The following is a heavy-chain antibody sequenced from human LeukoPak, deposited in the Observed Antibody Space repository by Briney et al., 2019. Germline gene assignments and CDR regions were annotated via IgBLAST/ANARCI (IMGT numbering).Heavy chain of an antibody. CDR3: ARVGGGYCSSTSCYGGPLFDY. Sequence: GASVKVSCKASGYTFTSYDINWVRQATGQGLEWMGWMNPNSGNTGFAQKFQGRVTMTRDTSISTAYMELSSLRSEDTAVYYCARVGGGYCSSTSCYGGPLFDYWGQGTLVTVSS. J-gene: IGHJ4*02. D-gene: IGHD2-2*03. CDR1: GYTFTSYD. V-gene: IGHV1-8*01. CDR2: MNPNSGNT.